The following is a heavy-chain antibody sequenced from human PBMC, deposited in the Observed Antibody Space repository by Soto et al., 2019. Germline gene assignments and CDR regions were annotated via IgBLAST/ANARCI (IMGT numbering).Heavy chain of an antibody. J-gene: IGHJ3*02. CDR3: ARVLGYCSGGSCPHDAFDI. D-gene: IGHD2-15*01. CDR1: GFTFSSYA. V-gene: IGHV3-53*01. Sequence: PGGSLRLSCAASGFTFSSYAMHWVRQAPGKGLEWVSVIYSGGSTYYADSVKGRFTISRDNSKNTLYLQMNSLRAEDTAVYYCARVLGYCSGGSCPHDAFDIWGQGTMVTVSS. CDR2: IYSGGST.